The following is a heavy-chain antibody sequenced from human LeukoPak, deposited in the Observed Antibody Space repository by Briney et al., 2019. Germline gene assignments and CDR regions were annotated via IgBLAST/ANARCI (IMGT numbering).Heavy chain of an antibody. Sequence: PGGSLRLSCAASGFTFSSYSMNWVRQAPGKGLEWVSYISSSSSTIYYADSVKGRFTISRDNAKNSLYLQMNSLRAEDTAVYYCAREPMVGAFDIWGQGTMVTVSS. V-gene: IGHV3-48*04. D-gene: IGHD3-10*02. CDR1: GFTFSSYS. J-gene: IGHJ3*02. CDR3: AREPMVGAFDI. CDR2: ISSSSSTI.